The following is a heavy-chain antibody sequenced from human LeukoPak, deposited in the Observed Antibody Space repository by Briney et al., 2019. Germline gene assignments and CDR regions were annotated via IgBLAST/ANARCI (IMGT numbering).Heavy chain of an antibody. CDR1: KFTFSHYG. J-gene: IGHJ4*02. Sequence: PGGSLRLSCTASKFTFSHYGMQWVRQAPGKGLEWVANIKEDGSKKHYGDSVKGRFTISRDNAKNSLFLQMNSLRGEDTAVYYCARWAEGDSGGPFDHWGQGTLVTVSS. CDR2: IKEDGSKK. V-gene: IGHV3-7*03. D-gene: IGHD2-15*01. CDR3: ARWAEGDSGGPFDH.